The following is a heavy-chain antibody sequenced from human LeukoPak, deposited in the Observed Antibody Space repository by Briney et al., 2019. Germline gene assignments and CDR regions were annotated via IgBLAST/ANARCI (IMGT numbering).Heavy chain of an antibody. D-gene: IGHD2-15*01. CDR3: ARRCEGVDSCYMYYLFS. V-gene: IGHV3-48*02. J-gene: IGHJ4*02. Sequence: GGSLSLSCAASGFTFSSYSMNWVRQAPGKGLEWVSYISGSSKTIYYADSVKGRFTISRDNAKNSLYLQMNSLRDEDTAMYYCARRCEGVDSCYMYYLFSWGQGTLVTVSS. CDR2: ISGSSKTI. CDR1: GFTFSSYS.